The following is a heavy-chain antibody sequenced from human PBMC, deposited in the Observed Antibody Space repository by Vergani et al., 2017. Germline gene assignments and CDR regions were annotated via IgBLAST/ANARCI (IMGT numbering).Heavy chain of an antibody. D-gene: IGHD4-11*01. V-gene: IGHV4-34*01. CDR3: ARVNTETNGHLYYYYYMDV. J-gene: IGHJ6*03. CDR1: GGSFTSYH. Sequence: QVQLQQWGGGLLKPSETLSLTCVVNGGSFTSYHWTWIRQSPGEGLEWVGDIDHTGRPDYNPSLKCRRTMSVDKSRNQFSLTLNSVTATDTAIYFCARVNTETNGHLYYYYYMDVWGQGTAVTVS. CDR2: IDHTGRP.